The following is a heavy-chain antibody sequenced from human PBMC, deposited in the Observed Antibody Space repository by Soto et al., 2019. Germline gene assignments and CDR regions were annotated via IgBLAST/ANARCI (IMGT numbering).Heavy chain of an antibody. D-gene: IGHD3-10*01. J-gene: IGHJ6*03. Sequence: GGSLRLSCAASGFTFSSYAMSWVRQAPGKGLEWVSAISGSGGSTYYADSVKGRFTISRDNSKNTLYLQMNSLRAEDTAVYYCAKQGGSGSLHYYYYMDVWGKGTTVTVSS. CDR2: ISGSGGST. CDR3: AKQGGSGSLHYYYYMDV. CDR1: GFTFSSYA. V-gene: IGHV3-23*01.